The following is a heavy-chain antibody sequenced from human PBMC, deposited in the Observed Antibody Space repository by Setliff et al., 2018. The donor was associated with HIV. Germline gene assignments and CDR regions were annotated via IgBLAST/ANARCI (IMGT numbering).Heavy chain of an antibody. CDR1: DDSISSNY. CDR2: IYTGGRT. Sequence: SETLSLTCTVSDDSISSNYWSWIRQSAGKGLEWVGRIYTGGRTNYNPSLKGRVTMSVDTSKNQFSLNLSSVTAADTAVYYCARVSCSSWYSIPRYYYYSMDVWGNGTTVTVSS. D-gene: IGHD6-13*01. J-gene: IGHJ6*03. V-gene: IGHV4-4*07. CDR3: ARVSCSSWYSIPRYYYYSMDV.